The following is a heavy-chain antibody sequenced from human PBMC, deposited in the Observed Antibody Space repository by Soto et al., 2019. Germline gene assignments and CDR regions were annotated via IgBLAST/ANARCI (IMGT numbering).Heavy chain of an antibody. Sequence: QVQLVESGGGVVQPGRSLRLSCAASGFTFSSYAMHWVRQAPGKGLEWVAVISYDGSNKYYADSVKGRFTISRDNSKNTLYLQMNSLRAEDTAVYYCAGVSLSGWKGYAFAIWAKGQWSPSLQ. CDR1: GFTFSSYA. D-gene: IGHD6-19*01. CDR3: AGVSLSGWKGYAFAI. J-gene: IGHJ3*02. CDR2: ISYDGSNK. V-gene: IGHV3-30-3*01.